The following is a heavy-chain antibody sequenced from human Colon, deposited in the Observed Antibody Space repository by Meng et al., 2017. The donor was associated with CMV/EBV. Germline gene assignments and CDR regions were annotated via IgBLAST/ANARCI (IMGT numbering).Heavy chain of an antibody. V-gene: IGHV4-4*07. CDR2: IHYSGGT. CDR1: GDSSKNYY. CDR3: ARAGARGVPVDL. J-gene: IGHJ4*02. Sequence: QLQIQGPSLRLLSPPGTPHLTCTVSGDSSKNYYWTWLRQPAGKGLEWLGRIHYSGGTDYNPSLKSRVTLSIDTSKNQLSLKIYSVTAADTAVYYCARAGARGVPVDLWGQGTLVTVSS. D-gene: IGHD3-10*01.